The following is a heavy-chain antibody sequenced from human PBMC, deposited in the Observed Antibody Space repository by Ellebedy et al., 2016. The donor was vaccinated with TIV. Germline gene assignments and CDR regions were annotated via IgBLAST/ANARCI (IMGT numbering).Heavy chain of an antibody. V-gene: IGHV1-69*04. CDR3: ARWGPYSGTFQGPFDF. D-gene: IGHD5-12*01. CDR2: IIPILNVV. Sequence: AASVKVSCKASGETSSSHALNWVRQAPGQGLAWVGRIIPILNVVNYARKFQGGVTITADRSTNTVYLEVSSLRSEDTAVYYCARWGPYSGTFQGPFDFWGQGVLVTVSS. CDR1: GETSSSHA. J-gene: IGHJ4*02.